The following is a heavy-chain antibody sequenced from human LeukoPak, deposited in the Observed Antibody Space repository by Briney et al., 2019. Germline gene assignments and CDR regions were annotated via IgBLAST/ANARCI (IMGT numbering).Heavy chain of an antibody. Sequence: GGSLRLSCAASEFSVGSNYMTWVRQAPGKGLEWVSVIYSGGSTYYADSVKGRFTISRDNSKNTLYLQMNSLRAEDTAVYYCARGSLRYFDRNAFDIWGQGTMVTVSS. CDR3: ARGSLRYFDRNAFDI. J-gene: IGHJ3*02. CDR1: EFSVGSNY. CDR2: IYSGGST. V-gene: IGHV3-66*01. D-gene: IGHD3-9*01.